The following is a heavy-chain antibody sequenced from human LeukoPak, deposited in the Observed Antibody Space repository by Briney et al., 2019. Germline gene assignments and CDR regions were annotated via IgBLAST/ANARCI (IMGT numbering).Heavy chain of an antibody. J-gene: IGHJ4*02. D-gene: IGHD3-22*01. CDR1: GFTFSSYW. CDR3: ARSAGIVVVTPSDY. V-gene: IGHV3-30*03. Sequence: GGSLRLSCAASGFTFSSYWMSWVRQAPGKGLEWVAVISYDGSNKYYADSVKGRFTISRDNSKNTLYLQMNSLRAEDTAVYYCARSAGIVVVTPSDYWGQGTLVTVSS. CDR2: ISYDGSNK.